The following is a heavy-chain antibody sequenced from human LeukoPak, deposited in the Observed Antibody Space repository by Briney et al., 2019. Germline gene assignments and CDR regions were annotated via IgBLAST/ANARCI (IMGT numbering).Heavy chain of an antibody. D-gene: IGHD3-10*01. CDR2: IYYSGST. J-gene: IGHJ4*02. CDR1: GGSISSSSYY. V-gene: IGHV4-39*01. Sequence: KRSETLSLTCTVSGGSISSSSYYWGWIRQPPGKGLEWIGSIYYSGSTYYNPSLKSRVTISVDTSKNQFSLKLSSVTAADTAVYYCARRPSMVRGVIGFDYWGQGTLVTVSS. CDR3: ARRPSMVRGVIGFDY.